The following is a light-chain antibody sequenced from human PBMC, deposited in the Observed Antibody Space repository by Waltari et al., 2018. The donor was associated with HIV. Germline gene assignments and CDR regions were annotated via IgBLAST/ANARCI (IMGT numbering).Light chain of an antibody. CDR1: SSNIGAGYA. CDR2: GNT. J-gene: IGLJ2*01. CDR3: QSYDSSLSGVV. Sequence: QSVLTQPPSVSGAPGPRVTISCTGSSSNIGAGYAVHWYQNLPGTAPKLLIYGNTNRPSGVPDRFSGSKSGTSASLAITGLQAEDEADYYCQSYDSSLSGVVFGGGTKLTVL. V-gene: IGLV1-40*01.